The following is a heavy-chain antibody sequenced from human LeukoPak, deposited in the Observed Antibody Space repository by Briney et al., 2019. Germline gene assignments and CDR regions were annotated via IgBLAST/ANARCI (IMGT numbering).Heavy chain of an antibody. CDR2: IYHSGRT. J-gene: IGHJ6*03. CDR3: ARDRPRVYYMDV. CDR1: GYSISSGYY. Sequence: SETLSLTCTVSGYSISSGYYWGWIRQPPGKGLEWIGSIYHSGRTFYNPSLKSRVTISVDTSKNQFSLKLSSVTAADTAVYYCARDRPRVYYMDVWGKGTTVTISS. V-gene: IGHV4-38-2*02.